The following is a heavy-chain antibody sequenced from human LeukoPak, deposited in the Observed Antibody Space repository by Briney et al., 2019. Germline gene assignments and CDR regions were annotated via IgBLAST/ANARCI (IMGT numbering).Heavy chain of an antibody. CDR3: ARESASRGFFDP. V-gene: IGHV3-53*01. CDR2: IYSGGST. J-gene: IGHJ5*02. D-gene: IGHD2-2*01. CDR1: GFTVSSNY. Sequence: GGSLRLSCAASGFTVSSNYMSWVRQAPGKGLEWVSIIYSGGSTYYADSVKGRFTFSRDNSKNTLYLQMNSLRAEDTAVYYCARESASRGFFDPWGQGTLVTVSS.